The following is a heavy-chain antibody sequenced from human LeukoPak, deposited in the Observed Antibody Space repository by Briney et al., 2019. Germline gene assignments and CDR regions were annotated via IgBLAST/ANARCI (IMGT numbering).Heavy chain of an antibody. CDR1: GFTFSSYW. J-gene: IGHJ6*04. Sequence: GGSLRLSCAASGFTFSSYWMSWVRQAPGKGLEWVANINQVGSSIYYVDSVKGRFAISRDNAKNSLYLQMNSLRAEDTAVYYCAELGITMIGGVWGKGTTVTISS. D-gene: IGHD3-10*02. CDR2: INQVGSSI. CDR3: AELGITMIGGV. V-gene: IGHV3-7*01.